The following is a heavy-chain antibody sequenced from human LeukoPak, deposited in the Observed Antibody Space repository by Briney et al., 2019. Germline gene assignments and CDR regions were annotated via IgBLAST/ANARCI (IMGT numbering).Heavy chain of an antibody. CDR2: IIPILGIA. D-gene: IGHD4-23*01. Sequence: ASVKVSCKASGYTFTGYYMHWVRQAPGQGLEWMGRIIPILGIANYAQKFQGRVTITADKSTSTAYMELSSLRSEDTAVYYCARGDYGGPDAFDIWGQGTMVTVSS. CDR1: GYTFTGYY. V-gene: IGHV1-69*04. J-gene: IGHJ3*02. CDR3: ARGDYGGPDAFDI.